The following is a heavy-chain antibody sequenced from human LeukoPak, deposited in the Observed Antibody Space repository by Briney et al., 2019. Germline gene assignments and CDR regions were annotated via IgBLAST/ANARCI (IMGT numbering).Heavy chain of an antibody. Sequence: ASVKVSCKVSGYTLTELSMHWVRQAPGQGLEWMGWISAYNGNTNYAQKLQGRVTMTTDTSTSTAYMELRSLRSDDTAVYYCARLWIVVVPAGRYGAFDIWGQGTMVTVSS. V-gene: IGHV1-18*01. CDR3: ARLWIVVVPAGRYGAFDI. CDR1: GYTLTELS. D-gene: IGHD2-2*01. CDR2: ISAYNGNT. J-gene: IGHJ3*02.